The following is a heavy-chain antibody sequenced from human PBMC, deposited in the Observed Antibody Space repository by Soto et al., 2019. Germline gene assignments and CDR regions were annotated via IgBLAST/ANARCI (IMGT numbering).Heavy chain of an antibody. CDR1: GFTFSDSA. V-gene: IGHV3-73*02. CDR3: TRHFVYY. CDR2: IRSKSNNYAT. Sequence: EVQLVESGGGLVQPGGSLKLSCAASGFTFSDSAMHWVRQASGKGLEWVGRIRSKSNNYATAYAASVKGRFTIPRDDSNNTPYLQMNSLETEDPAMYYCTRHFVYYWGQGTLVTVSS. J-gene: IGHJ4*02.